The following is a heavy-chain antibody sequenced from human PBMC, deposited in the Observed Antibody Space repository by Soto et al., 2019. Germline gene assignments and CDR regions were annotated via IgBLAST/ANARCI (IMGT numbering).Heavy chain of an antibody. CDR1: ECTSSEFF. CDR2: VKADGSQT. CDR3: ARGGKYLNAAFDI. V-gene: IGHV3-7*01. J-gene: IGHJ3*02. D-gene: IGHD1-26*01. Sequence: GGSLRLSCEASECTSSEFFMNWVRQAPGKGLEWVANVKADGSQTYYADSVKGRFTISIDSAKNSLYLQMNGLRVEDTAIYYCARGGKYLNAAFDIWGRGTKVTVSS.